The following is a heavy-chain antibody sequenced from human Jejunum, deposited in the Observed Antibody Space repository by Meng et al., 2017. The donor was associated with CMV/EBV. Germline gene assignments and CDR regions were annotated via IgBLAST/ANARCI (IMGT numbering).Heavy chain of an antibody. CDR3: ARDPTPDGSDY. Sequence: QGEESGPGLVKPSETLSLPCTMAGASISDSSYYWGWIRQPPGKGLEWIGSVYYSGSTYYNPSLESRVTISVDTSKNQFSLKLTSVTAADTATYYCARDPTPDGSDYWGRGTLVTVSS. J-gene: IGHJ4*02. CDR2: VYYSGST. CDR1: GASISDSSYY. V-gene: IGHV4-39*07. D-gene: IGHD3-10*01.